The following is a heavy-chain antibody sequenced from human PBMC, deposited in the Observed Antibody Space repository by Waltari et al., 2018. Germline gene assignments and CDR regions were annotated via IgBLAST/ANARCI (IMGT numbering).Heavy chain of an antibody. CDR2: MSHDGSNK. D-gene: IGHD5-18*01. J-gene: IGHJ6*02. CDR1: GFTFSSFA. Sequence: QVQLVESGGGVVQPGRSLRLSCAASGFTFSSFAMHWVRQAPGQGLEWVAAMSHDGSNKYYADSVKGRFTISRDISKNTLYLQMNSLRAEDTTVYYCARAGGFSYGPGGYYYYGMDVWGQGTTVTVSS. V-gene: IGHV3-30-3*01. CDR3: ARAGGFSYGPGGYYYYGMDV.